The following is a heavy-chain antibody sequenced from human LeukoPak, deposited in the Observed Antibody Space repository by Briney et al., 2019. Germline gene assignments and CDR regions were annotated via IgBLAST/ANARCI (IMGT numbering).Heavy chain of an antibody. CDR2: INSDGRST. CDR1: GFTFSSYW. Sequence: GGSLRLSCTASGFTFSSYWMHWVGQAPGKGLVWVSRINSDGRSTSYADSVKGRFTISRDNAKNTLYLQMNSLRAEDTAVYYCARGAIVGASPRYYCLDVWGQGTTVTVSS. CDR3: ARGAIVGASPRYYCLDV. D-gene: IGHD1-26*01. J-gene: IGHJ6*02. V-gene: IGHV3-74*01.